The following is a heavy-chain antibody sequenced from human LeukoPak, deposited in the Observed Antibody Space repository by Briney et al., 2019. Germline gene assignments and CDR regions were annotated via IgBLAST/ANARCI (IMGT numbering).Heavy chain of an antibody. Sequence: SETLSLTCAVYGGSFSDYYWTWIRQTPGKGLEWIGEMSPSGSSNYNPSLKSRVTISVDTSKNQFSLKLSSVTAADTAVYYCARGRQDVNMIVVVMAGVSYYLDVWSKGTTVTVS. V-gene: IGHV4-34*01. CDR1: GGSFSDYY. D-gene: IGHD3-22*01. CDR2: MSPSGSS. J-gene: IGHJ6*03. CDR3: ARGRQDVNMIVVVMAGVSYYLDV.